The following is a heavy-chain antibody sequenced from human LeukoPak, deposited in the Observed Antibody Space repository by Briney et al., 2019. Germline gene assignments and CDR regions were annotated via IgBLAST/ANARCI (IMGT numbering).Heavy chain of an antibody. J-gene: IGHJ3*02. CDR2: IYYSGST. Sequence: SETLSLTCTVSGGSISSSSYYWGWIRQPPGKGLEWIGSIYYSGSTYYNPSLKSRVTISVDTSKNQFSLKLSSVTAADTAVYYCARDDRILLWFGELFGPQGSDAFDIWGQGTMVTVSS. CDR3: ARDDRILLWFGELFGPQGSDAFDI. D-gene: IGHD3-10*01. V-gene: IGHV4-39*07. CDR1: GGSISSSSYY.